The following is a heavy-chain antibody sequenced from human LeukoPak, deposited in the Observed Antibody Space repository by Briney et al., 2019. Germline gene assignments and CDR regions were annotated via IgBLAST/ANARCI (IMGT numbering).Heavy chain of an antibody. D-gene: IGHD4-17*01. Sequence: GRSLRLFCEASGFTFSSSAMHWVRQAPGKGLEWVAVISYDGSHKYYADSGKGRFTISRDNSQNTLYLQMNTLRAEDTTIYYCARGEKTTAGDYFDYWGQGILVTVSS. V-gene: IGHV3-30-3*01. CDR2: ISYDGSHK. J-gene: IGHJ4*02. CDR1: GFTFSSSA. CDR3: ARGEKTTAGDYFDY.